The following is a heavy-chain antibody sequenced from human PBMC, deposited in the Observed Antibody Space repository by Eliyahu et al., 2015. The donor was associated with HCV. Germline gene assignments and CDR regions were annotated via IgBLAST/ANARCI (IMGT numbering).Heavy chain of an antibody. CDR3: AKDLSRWEPPKFSDY. V-gene: IGHV3-30*18. J-gene: IGHJ4*02. D-gene: IGHD1-26*01. Sequence: QVQLVESGGGVVQPGRSLRLSCAASGFTFSSYGMHWVRQAPGKGLEWVAVISYDGSNKYYADSVKGRFTISRDNSKNTLYLQMNSLRAEDTAVYYCAKDLSRWEPPKFSDYWGQGTLVTVSS. CDR1: GFTFSSYG. CDR2: ISYDGSNK.